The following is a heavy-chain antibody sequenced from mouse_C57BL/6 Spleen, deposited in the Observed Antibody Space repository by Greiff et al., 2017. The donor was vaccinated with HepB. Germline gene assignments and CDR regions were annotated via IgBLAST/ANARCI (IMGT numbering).Heavy chain of an antibody. J-gene: IGHJ3*01. CDR2: IDPSDSYT. CDR1: GYTFTSYW. Sequence: QVQLQQPGAELVKPGASVKLSCKASGYTFTSYWMQWVKQRPGQGLEWIGEIDPSDSYTNYNQKFKGKATLTVDTSSSTADMQLSSRTSEDSAVYYCAPTGTKAWFAYWGQGTLVTVSA. V-gene: IGHV1-50*01. D-gene: IGHD4-1*02. CDR3: APTGTKAWFAY.